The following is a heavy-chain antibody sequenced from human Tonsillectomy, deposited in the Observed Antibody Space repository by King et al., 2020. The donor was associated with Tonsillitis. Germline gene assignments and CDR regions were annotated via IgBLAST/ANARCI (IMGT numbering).Heavy chain of an antibody. D-gene: IGHD6-19*01. J-gene: IGHJ3*02. CDR1: GGSFSGYY. Sequence: HVQLQQWGAGLLKPSETLSLTCAVYGGSFSGYYWSWIRQPPGKGLEWIGEINHSGSTNYNPSLKSRVTISVDTSKNQFSLKLSSVTAADTAVYYCARGAGQWPRAFDIWGQGTMVTVSS. CDR3: ARGAGQWPRAFDI. V-gene: IGHV4-34*01. CDR2: INHSGST.